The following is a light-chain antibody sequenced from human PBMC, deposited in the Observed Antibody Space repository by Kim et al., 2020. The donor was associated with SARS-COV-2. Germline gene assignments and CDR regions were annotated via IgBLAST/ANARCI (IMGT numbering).Light chain of an antibody. CDR1: NIVTKT. CDR3: QVWDSRIRG. Sequence: YELTQPLSVLVALGQTARITCGGNNIVTKTAHGYQQKPGQAPVLVMYRDTNRPSGIPERFSGSNSGNTATLTISRAQAGDEADYYCQVWDSRIRGFGGG. J-gene: IGLJ3*02. CDR2: RDT. V-gene: IGLV3-9*01.